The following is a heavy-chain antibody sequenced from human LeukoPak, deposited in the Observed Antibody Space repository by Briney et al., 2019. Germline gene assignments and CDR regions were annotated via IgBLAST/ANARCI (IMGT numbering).Heavy chain of an antibody. D-gene: IGHD3-16*02. CDR2: IKQDGSEK. V-gene: IGHV3-7*01. CDR1: GFIFCHYW. Sequence: PGGSLRLSCAASGFIFCHYWMSWVRQAPGKGLEWVANIKQDGSEKYYVDSMKGRFTISRDNAKNSLYLQMNSLRAEDTAVYYCARVPAGVIGMKDAFDIWGQGTMVTVSS. CDR3: ARVPAGVIGMKDAFDI. J-gene: IGHJ3*02.